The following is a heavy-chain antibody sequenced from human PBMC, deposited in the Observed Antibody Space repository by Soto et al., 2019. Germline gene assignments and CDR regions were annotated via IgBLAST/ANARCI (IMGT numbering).Heavy chain of an antibody. CDR1: GGSFSGYY. V-gene: IGHV4-34*01. CDR3: ARGTGETVWWRWFDP. Sequence: SETLSLTCAVYGGSFSGYYWSWIRQPPGKGLEWIGEINHSGSTNYNPSLKSRVTISVDTSKNQFSLKLSSVTAADTAVYYCARGTGETVWWRWFDPWGQGTLVTVSS. J-gene: IGHJ5*02. D-gene: IGHD1-26*01. CDR2: INHSGST.